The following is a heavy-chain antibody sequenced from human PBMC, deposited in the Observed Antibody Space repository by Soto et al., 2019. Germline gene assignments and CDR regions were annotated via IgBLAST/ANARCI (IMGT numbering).Heavy chain of an antibody. CDR2: IYYSGST. V-gene: IGHV4-30-4*01. CDR3: ARDLRGYYYDSSGYYYYNWFDP. CDR1: GGSISSGDYY. J-gene: IGHJ5*02. Sequence: KTSETLSLTCTVSGGSISSGDYYWSWIRQPPGKGLEWIGYIYYSGSTYYNPSLKSRVTISVDTSKNQFSLKLSSVTAADTAVYYCARDLRGYYYDSSGYYYYNWFDPWGQGTLVTVSS. D-gene: IGHD3-22*01.